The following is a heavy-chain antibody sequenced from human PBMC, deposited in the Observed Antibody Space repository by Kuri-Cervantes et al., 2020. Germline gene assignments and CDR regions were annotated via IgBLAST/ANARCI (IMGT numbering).Heavy chain of an antibody. J-gene: IGHJ6*02. CDR3: AKEVPYYDFWSGYCPYGMDV. Sequence: ETLSLTCAASGFTFSSYAMSWVRQAPGKGLEWVSAISGSGGSTYYADSVKGRFTISRDNSKNTLYLQMNSLRAEDTAVYYCAKEVPYYDFWSGYCPYGMDVWGQGTTITVSS. V-gene: IGHV3-23*01. D-gene: IGHD3-3*01. CDR1: GFTFSSYA. CDR2: ISGSGGST.